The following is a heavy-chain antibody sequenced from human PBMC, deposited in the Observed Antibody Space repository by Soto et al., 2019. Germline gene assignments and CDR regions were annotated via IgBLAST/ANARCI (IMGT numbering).Heavy chain of an antibody. CDR1: GGSFSGYY. Sequence: QVQLQQWGAGLLKPSETLSLTCAVYGGSFSGYYWSWIRQPPGKGLEWIGEINHSGSTNYNPSLKIRVTISVDTTKIQFSLKLSSVTAADTAVYYCASFGDSVRFDYWGQGTLVTVSS. D-gene: IGHD4-17*01. CDR2: INHSGST. V-gene: IGHV4-34*01. J-gene: IGHJ4*02. CDR3: ASFGDSVRFDY.